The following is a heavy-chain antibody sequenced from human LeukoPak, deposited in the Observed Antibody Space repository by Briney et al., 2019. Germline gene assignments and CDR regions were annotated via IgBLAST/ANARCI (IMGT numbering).Heavy chain of an antibody. D-gene: IGHD2-21*02. V-gene: IGHV4-59*08. J-gene: IGHJ4*02. CDR1: GGPISVDY. CDR3: AKRTIHGDSVL. CDR2: IYYAGRA. Sequence: PSETLSLTCIVAGGPISVDYWNWIRQAPGEGLEWIGYIYYAGRAKYNPSLASRLTISIDTSKSQFSLRLTSVTAADTAVYYCAKRTIHGDSVLWGQGSLVTASS.